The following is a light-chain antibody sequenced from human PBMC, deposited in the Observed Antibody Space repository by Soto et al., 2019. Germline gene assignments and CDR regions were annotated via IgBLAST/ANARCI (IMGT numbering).Light chain of an antibody. CDR3: MQALQTPLT. V-gene: IGKV2-28*01. Sequence: DIVMTQSPLSLPVTPGEPASISCRSSQSLLHRNGYNYLDWYLQKPGQSPQVLIYLGSNRAYGVHDRFSGSGSGTDFILKISRVEAEDVGVYYCMQALQTPLTFGGGTKVEIK. CDR1: QSLLHRNGYNY. J-gene: IGKJ4*01. CDR2: LGS.